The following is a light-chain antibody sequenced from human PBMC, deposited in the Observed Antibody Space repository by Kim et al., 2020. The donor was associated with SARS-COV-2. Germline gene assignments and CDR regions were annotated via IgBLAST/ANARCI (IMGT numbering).Light chain of an antibody. CDR2: WAS. J-gene: IGKJ2*01. CDR3: QQHYSTSYT. V-gene: IGKV4-1*01. CDR1: QSVLYSSNNKKY. Sequence: DIVMTQSPDSLAVSLGERATINCKSSQSVLYSSNNKKYLAWYQQKPGQPPKLLIYWASTRESGVPDRFSGSGSGTDFTLTISSLQAEDVAVYYCQQHYSTSYTFGQGTKLEI.